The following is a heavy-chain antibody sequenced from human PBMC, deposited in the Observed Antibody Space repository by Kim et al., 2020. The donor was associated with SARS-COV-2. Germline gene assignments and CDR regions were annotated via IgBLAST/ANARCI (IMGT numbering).Heavy chain of an antibody. J-gene: IGHJ6*02. CDR2: IYYSGST. CDR3: ARANYYYYGMDV. CDR1: GGSISSYY. V-gene: IGHV4-59*13. Sequence: SETLSLTCTVSGGSISSYYWSWIRQPPGKGLEWIGYIYYSGSTNYNPSLKSRVTISVDTSKNQFSLKLSSVTAADTAVYYCARANYYYYGMDVWGQGTTVTVSS.